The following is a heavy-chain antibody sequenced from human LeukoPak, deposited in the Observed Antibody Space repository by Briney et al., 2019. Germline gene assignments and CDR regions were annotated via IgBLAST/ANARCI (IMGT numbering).Heavy chain of an antibody. D-gene: IGHD4-11*01. CDR3: ARDGVTTGGY. Sequence: SETLSLACTVSGGSISSGDYYWRWIRLPPGKGLEWIGYIYYSGSTYYNPSLKSRVTISVDTSKNQFSLKLSSVTAADTAVYYCARDGVTTGGYWGQGTLVTVSS. CDR2: IYYSGST. J-gene: IGHJ4*02. CDR1: GGSISSGDYY. V-gene: IGHV4-30-4*08.